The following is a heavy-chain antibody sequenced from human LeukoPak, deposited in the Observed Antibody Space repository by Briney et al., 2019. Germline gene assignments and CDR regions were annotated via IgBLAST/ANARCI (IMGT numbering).Heavy chain of an antibody. CDR1: GFTFSSYA. CDR2: ISGSGGST. Sequence: GGSLRLSCAASGFTFSSYAMSWVRQAPGKGLEWVSAISGSGGSTYYADSVKGRFTISRDNSKNTLYLQMNSLRAEDTAVYYCAKDLSYYDSSGPLDYWGQGTLVTVSS. CDR3: AKDLSYYDSSGPLDY. J-gene: IGHJ4*02. V-gene: IGHV3-23*01. D-gene: IGHD3-22*01.